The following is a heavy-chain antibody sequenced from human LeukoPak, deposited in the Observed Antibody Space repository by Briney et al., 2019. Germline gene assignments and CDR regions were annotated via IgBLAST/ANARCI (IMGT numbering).Heavy chain of an antibody. J-gene: IGHJ5*02. CDR1: GGTFSSYA. V-gene: IGHV1-69*05. CDR3: ARGYFDPNWFDP. D-gene: IGHD3-9*01. Sequence: GASVKVSCKASGGTFSSYAISCVRQAPGQGLEWIGGIIPIFGTANYAQKFQGRVTITTDESTSTACMELSSLRSEDSSVYYCARGYFDPNWFDPWGQGTLVTVSS. CDR2: IIPIFGTA.